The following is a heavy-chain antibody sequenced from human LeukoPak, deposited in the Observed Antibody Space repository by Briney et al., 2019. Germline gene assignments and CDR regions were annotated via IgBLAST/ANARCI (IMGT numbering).Heavy chain of an antibody. J-gene: IGHJ3*02. D-gene: IGHD1-26*01. CDR1: GYTFTSYD. CDR2: MNPNSGNT. CDR3: AKDSGSYYVAFDI. Sequence: ASVKVSCKASGYTFTSYDINWVRQATGQGLEWMGWMNPNSGNTGYAQKFQGRVTMTRNTSISTAYMELSSLRAEDTAVYYCAKDSGSYYVAFDIWGQGTMVTVSS. V-gene: IGHV1-8*01.